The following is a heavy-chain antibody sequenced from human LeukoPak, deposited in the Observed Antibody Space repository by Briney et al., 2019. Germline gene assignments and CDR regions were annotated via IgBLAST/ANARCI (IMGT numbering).Heavy chain of an antibody. CDR2: IYYSGST. CDR1: GGSISSSSYY. D-gene: IGHD1-26*01. CDR3: ARQVWAPGFFDY. Sequence: SETLSLTCTVSGGSISSSSYYWCWIRQHPGKGLEWIGSIYYSGSTYYNPSLKSRVTISVDTSKNQFSLKLSSVTAADTAVYYCARQVWAPGFFDYWGQGTLVTVSS. V-gene: IGHV4-39*01. J-gene: IGHJ4*02.